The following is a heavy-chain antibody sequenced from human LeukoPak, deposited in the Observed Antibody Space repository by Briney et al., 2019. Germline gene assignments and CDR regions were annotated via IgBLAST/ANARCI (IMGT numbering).Heavy chain of an antibody. D-gene: IGHD1-26*01. Sequence: SETLSLTCTVSAGPITSRSHYWGWIRQPPGKGLEWIGSISYSGSTFYNPSLKSRVTISIATSKNQFSLRLSSLTAADTAVHYCARSPSGSYLRFDSWGQGTLVTVSS. CDR1: AGPITSRSHY. CDR2: ISYSGST. CDR3: ARSPSGSYLRFDS. J-gene: IGHJ4*02. V-gene: IGHV4-39*01.